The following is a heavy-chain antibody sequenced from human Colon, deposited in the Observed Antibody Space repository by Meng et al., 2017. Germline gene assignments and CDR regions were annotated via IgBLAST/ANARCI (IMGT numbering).Heavy chain of an antibody. CDR1: GDSISSSDSY. V-gene: IGHV4-39*01. CDR3: VRSRAWVRTGFDP. J-gene: IGHJ5*02. CDR2: IGHSGFT. D-gene: IGHD1/OR15-1a*01. Sequence: QPQLQESGPGLVKPSETLSLTCSVSGDSISSSDSYWGWIRQSPGKGLEWIGGIGHSGFTYYTPSLESRVTVSVDTSRSQFSLELTSVTAADTAVYYCVRSRAWVRTGFDPWGQGTLVTVSS.